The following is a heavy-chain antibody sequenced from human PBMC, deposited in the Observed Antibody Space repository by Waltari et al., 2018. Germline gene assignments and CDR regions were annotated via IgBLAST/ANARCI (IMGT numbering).Heavy chain of an antibody. V-gene: IGHV3-33*01. Sequence: QVQLVESGGGVVQSGRSLRLSCVGSGFTFTNHGRNWVRQAPGKGLWWVAVIWYDGSNKNYLDSVKGRFTISRDNSKNIMYLEMNRLRAEDTAVYFCARGDGGSGLGASDIWGQGTMVTVSS. J-gene: IGHJ3*02. CDR1: GFTFTNHG. CDR2: IWYDGSNK. CDR3: ARGDGGSGLGASDI. D-gene: IGHD3-3*01.